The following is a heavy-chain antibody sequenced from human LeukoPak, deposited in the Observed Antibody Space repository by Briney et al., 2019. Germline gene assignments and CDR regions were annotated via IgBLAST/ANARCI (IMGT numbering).Heavy chain of an antibody. CDR3: AKDLSSAITSALVLDV. CDR2: IIWNRDNI. Sequence: PGGSLRLSCAASGFTFSRFGMHWVRHTPGKGLEWVAGIIWNRDNIGYGDSVKGRFTISRDNVKNVLYLQMNSLRPEDTALYYCAKDLSSAITSALVLDVWGQGTTV. D-gene: IGHD3-22*01. V-gene: IGHV3-9*01. CDR1: GFTFSRFG. J-gene: IGHJ6*02.